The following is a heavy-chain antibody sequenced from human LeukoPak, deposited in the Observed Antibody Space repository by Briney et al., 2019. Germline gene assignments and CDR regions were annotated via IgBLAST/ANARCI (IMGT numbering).Heavy chain of an antibody. CDR1: GGSISRYY. CDR3: ASGSLDCGGDCSEYFDY. D-gene: IGHD2-21*02. J-gene: IGHJ4*02. CDR2: IFYSGST. V-gene: IGHV4-59*08. Sequence: PSETLSLTCSVSGGSISRYYWSWIRQPPGKGLEWIGYIFYSGSTNYNPSLKSRVTISVDTSKNQFSLKLSSVTAADTAVYYCASGSLDCGGDCSEYFDYWGQGTLVTVSS.